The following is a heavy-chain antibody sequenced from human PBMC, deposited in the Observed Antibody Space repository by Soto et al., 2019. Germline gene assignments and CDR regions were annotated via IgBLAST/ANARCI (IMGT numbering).Heavy chain of an antibody. CDR1: GGSFSTYT. V-gene: IGHV1-69*08. CDR2: IIPVIGIG. CDR3: AGEDYDYYYLEV. J-gene: IGHJ6*03. Sequence: QVPLVQSGAEVKTPGSSVKVSCKASGGSFSTYTINWVRQAPGQGLEWMGRIIPVIGIGNYAQKFKGRVTITADKSTSTSYMELSSLRSEETTVYYCAGEDYDYYYLEVGGKGTTVTVSS.